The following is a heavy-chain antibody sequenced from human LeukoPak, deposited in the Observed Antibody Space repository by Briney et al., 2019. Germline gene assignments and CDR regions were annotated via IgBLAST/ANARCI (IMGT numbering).Heavy chain of an antibody. CDR3: ARVVGFYSDSSGYGYLDY. Sequence: GASVKVSCKTSGYTFTDYYIHWVRQTPGQGPEWMGWINPNSGGTNYAQNLQGRVSMTRDTSLSTAYMEMSSLTSDDTAVYYCARVVGFYSDSSGYGYLDYWGQGTLVTVSS. V-gene: IGHV1-2*02. CDR2: INPNSGGT. CDR1: GYTFTDYY. J-gene: IGHJ4*02. D-gene: IGHD3-22*01.